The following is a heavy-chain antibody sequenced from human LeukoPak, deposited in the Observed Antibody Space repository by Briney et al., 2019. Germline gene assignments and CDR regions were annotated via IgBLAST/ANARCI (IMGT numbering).Heavy chain of an antibody. V-gene: IGHV1-24*01. CDR1: GYTLTELS. CDR2: FDPEDGET. J-gene: IGHJ4*02. D-gene: IGHD3-9*01. CDR3: ATSDILTGYTVDY. Sequence: GASVKVSCKVSGYTLTELSMHWARQAPGKGLEWMGGFDPEDGETIYAQKFQGRVTMTEDTSTDTAYMELSSLRSGDTAVYYCATSDILTGYTVDYWGQGTLVTVSS.